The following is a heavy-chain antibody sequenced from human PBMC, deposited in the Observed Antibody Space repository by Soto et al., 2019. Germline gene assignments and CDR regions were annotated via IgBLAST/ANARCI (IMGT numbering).Heavy chain of an antibody. Sequence: EVKVVESGGRLVQPGGSLRLSCAGTDFNLNNFEMNWVRQAPGKGLEWVSHISSSGTTTYYADSAKGRFTISRDDANNSLYLQMNSLRAEDTAVYYCARLIVVVPHAMDYYAMDVWGQGTTVTVSS. V-gene: IGHV3-48*03. J-gene: IGHJ6*02. D-gene: IGHD2-2*01. CDR2: ISSSGTTT. CDR1: DFNLNNFE. CDR3: ARLIVVVPHAMDYYAMDV.